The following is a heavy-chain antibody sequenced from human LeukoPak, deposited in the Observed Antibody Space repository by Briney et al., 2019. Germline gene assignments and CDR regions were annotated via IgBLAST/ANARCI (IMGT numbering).Heavy chain of an antibody. D-gene: IGHD6-25*01. CDR1: GFTFSSYG. V-gene: IGHV3-33*06. CDR2: IWYDGSNK. J-gene: IGHJ4*02. Sequence: GGSLRLSCAASGFTFSSYGMHWVRQAPGKGLGWVAVIWYDGSNKYYADSVKGRFNISRDNSKNTLYLQMNSLRAEDTAVYYCAKGLAAYFDYWGQGTLVTVSS. CDR3: AKGLAAYFDY.